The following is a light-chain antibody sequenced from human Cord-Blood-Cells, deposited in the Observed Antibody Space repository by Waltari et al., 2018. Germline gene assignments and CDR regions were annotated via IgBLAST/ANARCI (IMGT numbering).Light chain of an antibody. Sequence: SYELTQPPSVPVSPGQTARITCPGDALPKPYASWYQQKPGQAPVLVIYKDSERPSGIPERFSGSSSGTTVTLTISGVQAEDEADYYCQSADSSGTYWVFGGGTKLTVL. CDR1: ALPKPY. CDR2: KDS. CDR3: QSADSSGTYWV. J-gene: IGLJ3*02. V-gene: IGLV3-25*03.